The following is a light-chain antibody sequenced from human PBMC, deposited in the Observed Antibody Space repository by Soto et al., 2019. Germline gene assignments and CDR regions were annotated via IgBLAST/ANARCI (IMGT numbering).Light chain of an antibody. V-gene: IGKV3-20*01. Sequence: EIVLTQSPGTLSLSPGEGATLSCRASQSVTSNYLAWYQQRPGQAPRLLIYGASSRATGIPDRFSGRGSGTDFTLPISRLEPEDFAVYYCQQYGDSPKTFGQGTKVEIK. CDR3: QQYGDSPKT. CDR1: QSVTSNY. J-gene: IGKJ1*01. CDR2: GAS.